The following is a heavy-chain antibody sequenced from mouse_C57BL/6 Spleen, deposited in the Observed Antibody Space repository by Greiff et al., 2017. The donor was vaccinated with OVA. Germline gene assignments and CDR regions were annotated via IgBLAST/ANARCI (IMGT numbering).Heavy chain of an antibody. CDR2: IDPSDSYT. CDR1: GYTFTSYW. Sequence: VQLQQPGAELVKPGASVKLSCKASGYTFTSYWMQWVKQRPGQGLEWIGEIDPSDSYTNYNQKFKGKATLTVDTSSSTAYMQLSSLTSEDSAGYYCAREAMDYWGQGTSVTVSS. V-gene: IGHV1-50*01. J-gene: IGHJ4*01. CDR3: AREAMDY.